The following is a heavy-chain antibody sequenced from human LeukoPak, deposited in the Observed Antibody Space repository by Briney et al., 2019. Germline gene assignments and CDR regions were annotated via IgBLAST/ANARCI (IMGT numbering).Heavy chain of an antibody. CDR1: GGSISSYY. V-gene: IGHV3-48*03. J-gene: IGHJ5*02. CDR2: INRGGGIA. Sequence: LSLTCTVSGGSISSYYWNWVRQAPGKGLEWVSYINRGGGIAYYVDSVRGRFTISRDNTKNALYLQMNSLRAEDTAVYYCAALWFDPWGQGTLVTVPS. CDR3: AALWFDP.